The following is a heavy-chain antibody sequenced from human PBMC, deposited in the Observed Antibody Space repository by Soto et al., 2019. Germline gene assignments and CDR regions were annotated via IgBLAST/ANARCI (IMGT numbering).Heavy chain of an antibody. V-gene: IGHV4-30-2*01. CDR3: ARDGRLNYYGMDV. Sequence: SETLSLTCAVSGGSISSGGYSWSWIRQPPGKGLEWIGYIYHSGSTYYNPSLKSRVTISVDRSKNQFSLKLSSVTAADTAVYYCARDGRLNYYGMDVWGQGTTVTVSS. J-gene: IGHJ6*02. CDR1: GGSISSGGYS. CDR2: IYHSGST.